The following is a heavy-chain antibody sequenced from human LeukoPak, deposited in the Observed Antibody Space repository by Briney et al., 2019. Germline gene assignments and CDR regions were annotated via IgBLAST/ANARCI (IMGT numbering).Heavy chain of an antibody. Sequence: SETLSLTCTVSGGSISTYYWSWIRQPPGKGLEWIGYVYYTGSTDYNPSLKSRVAISVDASKNQFSLRLNSVTAAETAMYYCARGDCSGGSCYEGRYYFDYWGQGTLVTVSS. J-gene: IGHJ4*02. D-gene: IGHD2-15*01. CDR2: VYYTGST. CDR1: GGSISTYY. CDR3: ARGDCSGGSCYEGRYYFDY. V-gene: IGHV4-59*01.